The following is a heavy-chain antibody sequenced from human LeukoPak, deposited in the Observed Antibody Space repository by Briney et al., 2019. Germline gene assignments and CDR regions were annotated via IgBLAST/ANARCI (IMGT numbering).Heavy chain of an antibody. J-gene: IGHJ6*03. CDR2: INHSAST. Sequence: SETLSLTCAVYGGSFSGSYCSCIRQPPGDGLGWIGEINHSASTNYTPSLTSRVTISVDTTKNQFSLKPSSVTAADTAVYYCARRVYYYYYMDVWSKGTTVTVSS. V-gene: IGHV4-34*01. CDR3: ARRVYYYYYMDV. CDR1: GGSFSGSY. D-gene: IGHD6-13*01.